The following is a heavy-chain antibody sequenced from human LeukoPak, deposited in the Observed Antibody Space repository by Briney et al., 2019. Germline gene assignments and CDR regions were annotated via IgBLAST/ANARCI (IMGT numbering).Heavy chain of an antibody. Sequence: PGRSLRLSCAASGFTFSSYAMHWVRQAPGKGLEWVAVISYDGSNKYYADSVKGRFTISRDNSKNTLYLQMNSLRAEDTAVYYCARAPYSIAAAGTYYDYGGRETLVPVSS. D-gene: IGHD6-13*01. CDR1: GFTFSSYA. V-gene: IGHV3-30-3*01. J-gene: IGHJ4*02. CDR2: ISYDGSNK. CDR3: ARAPYSIAAAGTYYDY.